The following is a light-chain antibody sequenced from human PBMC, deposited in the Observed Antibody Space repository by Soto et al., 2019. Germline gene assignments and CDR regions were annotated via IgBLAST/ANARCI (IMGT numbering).Light chain of an antibody. CDR1: SSDVGVSNL. CDR2: EVS. J-gene: IGLJ3*02. Sequence: QSALTQPASVSGSPGQSITISCTGSSSDVGVSNLVSRYQQHPGKAPKLIIYEVSQRPSGVSNRFSGSKSGNTASLTISGLQADDGGDYYCCSYANRRGLFGAGTKLTVL. V-gene: IGLV2-23*02. CDR3: CSYANRRGL.